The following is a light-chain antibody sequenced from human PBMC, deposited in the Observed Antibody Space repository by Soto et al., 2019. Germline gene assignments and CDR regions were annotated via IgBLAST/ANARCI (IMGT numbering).Light chain of an antibody. CDR1: TSNVGTNS. V-gene: IGLV1-44*01. J-gene: IGLJ7*01. CDR2: NNN. Sequence: QSVLTQPPSASGTPGQRVTISCSGSTSNVGTNSVIWYQQLPGLAPKLLLYNNNHRPSGVPDRFSGSKSGTSASLAISGLQAEAEADYYCAAWDDSLNGHAVFGGGTQLTVL. CDR3: AAWDDSLNGHAV.